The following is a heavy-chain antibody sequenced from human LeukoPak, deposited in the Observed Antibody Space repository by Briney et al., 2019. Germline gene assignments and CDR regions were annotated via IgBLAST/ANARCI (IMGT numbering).Heavy chain of an antibody. CDR1: GGSISSHY. V-gene: IGHV4-59*11. CDR2: IYYSGST. J-gene: IGHJ5*02. Sequence: SETLSLTCTVSGGSISSHYWSWIRQPPGKGLEWIGYIYYSGSTKHNPSLKSRVTISVDTSNNQFSLKLSSVAAADTAVYYCARLYDSSGYTNWLDPWGQGTLVTVSS. D-gene: IGHD3-22*01. CDR3: ARLYDSSGYTNWLDP.